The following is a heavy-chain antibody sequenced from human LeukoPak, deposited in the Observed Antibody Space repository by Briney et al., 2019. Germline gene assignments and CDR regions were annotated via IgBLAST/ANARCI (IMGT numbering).Heavy chain of an antibody. D-gene: IGHD6-19*01. J-gene: IGHJ4*02. CDR2: ISLAGRT. CDR1: GGSITTTNY. V-gene: IGHV4-4*02. CDR3: ARVLRYSSGWYDPPDY. Sequence: PSGTLSLTCGVSGGSITTTNYWSWVRQPPGGGLEWIGEISLAGRTRYNPSLKSRVNISIDESKNHLYLNLASVTAADTAVYYCARVLRYSSGWYDPPDYWGQGTLVTVSS.